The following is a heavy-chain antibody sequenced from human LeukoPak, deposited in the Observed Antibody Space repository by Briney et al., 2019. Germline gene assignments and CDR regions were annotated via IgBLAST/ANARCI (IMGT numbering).Heavy chain of an antibody. J-gene: IGHJ4*02. CDR2: ISGSGANT. V-gene: IGHV3-23*01. D-gene: IGHD1-26*01. CDR3: AKSPLVGATFYFYH. Sequence: GGSLRLSCVASGFTFSSHALTWIRQAPGKGLEWVSSISGSGANTYYTDSVKGRFTISRDNSNNTLYLQMNSLRAEDMAVYYCAKSPLVGATFYFYHWGRGTLVTVSS. CDR1: GFTFSSHA.